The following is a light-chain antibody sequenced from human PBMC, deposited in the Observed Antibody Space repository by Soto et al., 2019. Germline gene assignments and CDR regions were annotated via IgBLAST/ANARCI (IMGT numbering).Light chain of an antibody. CDR3: QQRDKWPRT. Sequence: EIVLTQSPATLSLSPGERATLSCIVSQSVGSYLALYQHKPCQAPRLLIYGASNRATNIPGRFSGRGSGTASSLAIISLESGDSAVYYCQQRDKWPRTFGQGTKLEIK. J-gene: IGKJ2*01. V-gene: IGKV3-11*01. CDR2: GAS. CDR1: QSVGSY.